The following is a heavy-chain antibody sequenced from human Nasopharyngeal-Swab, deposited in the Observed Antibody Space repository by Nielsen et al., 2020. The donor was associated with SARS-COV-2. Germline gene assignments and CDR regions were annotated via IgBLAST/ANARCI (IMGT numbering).Heavy chain of an antibody. V-gene: IGHV4-59*01. J-gene: IGHJ6*03. D-gene: IGHD5-18*01. CDR3: ARGGYSYGSALAWYMDV. CDR2: IYYSRST. CDR1: GGTISSYY. Sequence: SETLSLTCTVSGGTISSYYWNWIRQPPGKGLEWIGYIYYSRSTNYNPTPKSRVTITVDTSKNQFSQKLSSMTAADTAVYYCARGGYSYGSALAWYMDVWGKGTTVTVSS.